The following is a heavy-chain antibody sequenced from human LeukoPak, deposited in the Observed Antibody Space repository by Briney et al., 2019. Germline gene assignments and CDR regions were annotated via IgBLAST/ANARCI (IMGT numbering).Heavy chain of an antibody. D-gene: IGHD3-22*01. J-gene: IGHJ6*02. CDR1: GYTFTGYY. V-gene: IGHV1-2*02. CDR3: ARDPIVEAGYYYGMDV. Sequence: EASLKVSCKASGYTFTGYYLHWVRQAPGQGLEWMGWINPDSGGRNYAQKFKGRVTMTRGTSISTAYMELSGLRSDDTAVYYCARDPIVEAGYYYGMDVWGQGTTVTVSS. CDR2: INPDSGGR.